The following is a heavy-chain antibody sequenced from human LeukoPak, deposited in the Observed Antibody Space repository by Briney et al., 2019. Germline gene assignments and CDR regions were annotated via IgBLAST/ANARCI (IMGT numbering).Heavy chain of an antibody. Sequence: SVRVPCKDSVGSFSRYAISGGRQAPGEGGEWRGRIIPMLGIANYAQKFQGRLTITADNSTSTAYMELSSLRSEDTAVYYCARDKIERGITMVRGVISPGDYWGQGTLVTVSS. CDR1: VGSFSRYA. CDR2: IIPMLGIA. D-gene: IGHD3-10*01. J-gene: IGHJ4*02. V-gene: IGHV1-69*10. CDR3: ARDKIERGITMVRGVISPGDY.